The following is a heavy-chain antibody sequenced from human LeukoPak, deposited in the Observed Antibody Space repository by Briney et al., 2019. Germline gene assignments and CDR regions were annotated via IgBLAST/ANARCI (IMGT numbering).Heavy chain of an antibody. CDR1: GFTFSRYW. CDR3: ARGDYYDTSGFFIDAFDI. D-gene: IGHD3-22*01. Sequence: PGGSLRLSCAASGFTFSRYWMSWVRQAPGKGLEWVGNIKQDGSAKYYVDSVKGRSTISRDNAKNSLYLQMNSLRAEDTAVYYCARGDYYDTSGFFIDAFDIWGQGTMVTVSS. J-gene: IGHJ3*02. V-gene: IGHV3-7*04. CDR2: IKQDGSAK.